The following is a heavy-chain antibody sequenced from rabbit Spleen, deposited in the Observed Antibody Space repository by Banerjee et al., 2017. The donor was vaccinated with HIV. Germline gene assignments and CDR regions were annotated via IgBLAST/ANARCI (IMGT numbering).Heavy chain of an antibody. CDR3: ARDTGSSFSSYGMDL. J-gene: IGHJ6*01. V-gene: IGHV1S45*01. Sequence: QEQLEESGGDLVKPGASLTLTCTASGVSFSFSSYMCWVRQAPGKGLEWIACIDTGSSGFTYYASWAKGRFTISKSSSTTVSLQMTGLTAADTATYFCARDTGSSFSSYGMDLWGPGTLVTVS. CDR1: GVSFSFSSY. CDR2: IDTGSSGFT. D-gene: IGHD8-1*01.